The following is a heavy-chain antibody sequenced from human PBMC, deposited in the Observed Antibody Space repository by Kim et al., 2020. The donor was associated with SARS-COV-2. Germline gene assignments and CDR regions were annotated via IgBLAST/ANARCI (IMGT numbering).Heavy chain of an antibody. V-gene: IGHV3-74*01. Sequence: DSVKGRFTISRENDKNTVYLQMNSLRAEDTAIYFCARDLRGVSADYYFDYWGQGILVSVSS. CDR3: ARDLRGVSADYYFDY. D-gene: IGHD3-10*01. J-gene: IGHJ4*02.